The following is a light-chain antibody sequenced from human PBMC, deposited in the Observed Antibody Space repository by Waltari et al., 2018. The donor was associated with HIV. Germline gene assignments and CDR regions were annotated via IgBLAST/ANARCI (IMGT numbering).Light chain of an antibody. J-gene: IGKJ1*01. V-gene: IGKV1-5*03. CDR1: QSISSW. CDR2: KAS. Sequence: DIQMTQSPSTLSASVGDRVTITCRASQSISSWLAWYQQKPGKAPKLLIYKASSLESGVPSRLSGRGSGTEFTLTISSLQPDDFATYYCQQYNSYPWPFGQGTKVEIK. CDR3: QQYNSYPWP.